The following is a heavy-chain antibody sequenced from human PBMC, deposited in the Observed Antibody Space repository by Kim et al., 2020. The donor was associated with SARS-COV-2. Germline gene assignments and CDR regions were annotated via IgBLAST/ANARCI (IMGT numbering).Heavy chain of an antibody. V-gene: IGHV3-21*01. D-gene: IGHD2-8*02. Sequence: SVKGRFTISRDNAKNSLYLQMNSLRAEDTAVYYCSRETHPGTGRPSGMDVWGQGTTVTVSS. CDR3: SRETHPGTGRPSGMDV. J-gene: IGHJ6*02.